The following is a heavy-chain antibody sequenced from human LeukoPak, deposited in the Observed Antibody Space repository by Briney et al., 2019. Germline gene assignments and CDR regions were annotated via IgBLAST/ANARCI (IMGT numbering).Heavy chain of an antibody. V-gene: IGHV4-39*07. Sequence: SETLSLTCTVSGGSVSSSSYYWVWIRQPPGKGLEWIWSFSSSGSTYYNASLKSRVTISVDSYRRKVSLELSSVTAADTAMYYCARELIAAPVLGAFDVWGQGAMVTVSS. J-gene: IGHJ3*01. CDR2: FSSSGST. CDR1: GGSVSSSSYY. D-gene: IGHD6-6*01. CDR3: ARELIAAPVLGAFDV.